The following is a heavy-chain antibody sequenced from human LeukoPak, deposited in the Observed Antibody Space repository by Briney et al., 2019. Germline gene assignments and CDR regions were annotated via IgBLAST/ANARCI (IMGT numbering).Heavy chain of an antibody. D-gene: IGHD5-18*01. Sequence: ASVKVSCKASGCTFTDRYMHWVRQAPGQGLEWMGWINPNSGDTNYAQGFQGRVTLTRDTSISTAYMELTRLRSDDTAVYYCARYGDTAPFDYWGQGTLVTVSS. CDR2: INPNSGDT. CDR1: GCTFTDRY. CDR3: ARYGDTAPFDY. V-gene: IGHV1-2*02. J-gene: IGHJ4*02.